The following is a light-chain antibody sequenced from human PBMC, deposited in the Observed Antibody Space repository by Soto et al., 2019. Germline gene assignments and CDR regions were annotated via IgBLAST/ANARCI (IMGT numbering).Light chain of an antibody. CDR2: SNS. Sequence: QSVLTQPPSVSGAPGQRVTISCTGSSSNIGAGYDVHWYQQLPGTAPKLLIYSNSNRPSGVPDRFSGSKSGTSASLAITGLKAEDEADYYCQSYDSSLSGFYVFGTGTKVTVL. V-gene: IGLV1-40*01. J-gene: IGLJ1*01. CDR3: QSYDSSLSGFYV. CDR1: SSNIGAGYD.